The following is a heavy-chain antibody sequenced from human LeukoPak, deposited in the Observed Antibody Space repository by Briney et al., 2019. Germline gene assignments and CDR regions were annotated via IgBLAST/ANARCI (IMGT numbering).Heavy chain of an antibody. CDR2: INSDGSIT. V-gene: IGHV3-74*01. CDR3: ARKSATMNAAFDY. CDR1: GFTFSNSW. D-gene: IGHD3-22*01. Sequence: GGSLRLSCAASGFTFSNSWMHWVRQTPGKGLVWVSNINSDGSITSFADSMKGRFTISRDNAKNTLYLQMSSLRAEDTAVYYCARKSATMNAAFDYWGQGTLVTVSS. J-gene: IGHJ4*02.